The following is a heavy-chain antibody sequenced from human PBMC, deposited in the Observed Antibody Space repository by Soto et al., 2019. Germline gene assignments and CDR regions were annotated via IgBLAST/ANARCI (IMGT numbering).Heavy chain of an antibody. Sequence: QVQLVQSGAEVKKPGSSVKVSCKASGGTFSSYAISWVRQAPGQGLEWMGGIIPIFGTANYAQKFQGRVTITADESTSTAYMELSSLRSEDTAVYYCARSGTIFGVVGDARDYWGQGTPVTVSS. CDR2: IIPIFGTA. CDR1: GGTFSSYA. D-gene: IGHD3-3*01. V-gene: IGHV1-69*01. CDR3: ARSGTIFGVVGDARDY. J-gene: IGHJ4*02.